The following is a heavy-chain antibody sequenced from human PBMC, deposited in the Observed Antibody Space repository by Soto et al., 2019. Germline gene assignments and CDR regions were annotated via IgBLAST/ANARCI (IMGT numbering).Heavy chain of an antibody. D-gene: IGHD6-19*01. J-gene: IGHJ4*02. Sequence: WGSLRLSCAAYGFTFSRYEMNWVLQSPGKGLEWVSYIGSSGSTIYYADSVKGRFTISRDNAKNSLYLQMNSLRAEDTAVYFCARDEGSAWYFDYWGQGTLVTVSS. V-gene: IGHV3-48*03. CDR2: IGSSGSTI. CDR3: ARDEGSAWYFDY. CDR1: GFTFSRYE.